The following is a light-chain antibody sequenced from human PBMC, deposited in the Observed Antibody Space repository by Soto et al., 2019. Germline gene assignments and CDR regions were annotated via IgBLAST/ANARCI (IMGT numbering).Light chain of an antibody. J-gene: IGKJ2*01. CDR3: QQYNSYTYT. CDR2: DAS. V-gene: IGKV1-5*01. CDR1: QSISSW. Sequence: DIQMTQSPSTLSASVGDRVTITCRASQSISSWLAWYQQKPGKAPKLLIYDASSLESGVPSRFSGSGSVTEFTLTISRLQPDDFATYYCQQYNSYTYTFGQGTKLEIK.